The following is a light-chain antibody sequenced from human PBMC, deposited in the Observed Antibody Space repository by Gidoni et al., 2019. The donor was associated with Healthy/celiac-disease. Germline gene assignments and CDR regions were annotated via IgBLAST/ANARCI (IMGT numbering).Light chain of an antibody. V-gene: IGKV1-8*01. Sequence: AIRMTPSPSSFSASTGDRFTITCRASQGISSYLAWYQQKPGKAPKLLIYAASTLQSGVPSRFSGSGSGTDFTLTISCLQSEDFATYYCQQYYSYPPTFGGGTKVEIK. CDR1: QGISSY. CDR3: QQYYSYPPT. J-gene: IGKJ4*01. CDR2: AAS.